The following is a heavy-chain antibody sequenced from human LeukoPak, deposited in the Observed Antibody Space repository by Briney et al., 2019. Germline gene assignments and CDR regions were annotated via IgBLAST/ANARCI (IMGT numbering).Heavy chain of an antibody. J-gene: IGHJ4*02. Sequence: GGSLRLSCAASGFTFSSYAMNWVRQAPGKGLEWVSISGSGGDTYYADSVKGRFTISRDNTKNTLYLQMNSLRAEDTAVYYCAKARGATYGTYYFDYWGQGTLVTVSS. CDR3: AKARGATYGTYYFDY. V-gene: IGHV3-23*01. CDR1: GFTFSSYA. D-gene: IGHD4/OR15-4a*01. CDR2: ISGSGGDT.